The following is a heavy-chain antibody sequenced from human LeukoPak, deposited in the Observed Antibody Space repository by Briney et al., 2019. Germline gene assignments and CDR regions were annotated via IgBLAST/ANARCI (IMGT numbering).Heavy chain of an antibody. V-gene: IGHV4-34*01. Sequence: PSETLSLTCAVYGGSFSSYYWSWIRQPPGKGLEWIGEINHSGSTNYNPSLKSRVTISVDTSKNQFSLKLSSVTAADTAVYYCARGRILTGYYKPDFDYWGQGTLVTVSS. D-gene: IGHD3-9*01. CDR1: GGSFSSYY. J-gene: IGHJ4*02. CDR3: ARGRILTGYYKPDFDY. CDR2: INHSGST.